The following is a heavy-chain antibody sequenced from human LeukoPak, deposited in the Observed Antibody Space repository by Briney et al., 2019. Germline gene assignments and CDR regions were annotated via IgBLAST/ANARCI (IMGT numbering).Heavy chain of an antibody. D-gene: IGHD3-16*02. J-gene: IGHJ4*02. CDR2: ICSSSSTI. V-gene: IGHV3-48*02. Sequence: GGSLRLSRAPSRFTLTIYSMSWGCQAPGKGLGWVSYICSSSSTIYYADSVKGRFTIARDNAKNSLYLQMNSLRDEDTAVYYCARDCLVSAYYFDYWGQGTLVTVSS. CDR1: RFTLTIYS. CDR3: ARDCLVSAYYFDY.